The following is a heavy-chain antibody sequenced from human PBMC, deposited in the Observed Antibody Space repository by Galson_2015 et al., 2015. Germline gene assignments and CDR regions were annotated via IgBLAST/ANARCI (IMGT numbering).Heavy chain of an antibody. D-gene: IGHD4-17*01. Sequence: QSGAEVKKPGESLKISCEGSGYRFSRYYIGWVRQMPGKGLEWMGIINPDDSDTRYSPSFQGHVTISVDRPMSTAYLQWSSLKASDTAMYYCARLGLRGRGDNWFDPWGQGTLVTVSS. CDR2: INPDDSDT. J-gene: IGHJ5*02. CDR1: GYRFSRYY. CDR3: ARLGLRGRGDNWFDP. V-gene: IGHV5-51*01.